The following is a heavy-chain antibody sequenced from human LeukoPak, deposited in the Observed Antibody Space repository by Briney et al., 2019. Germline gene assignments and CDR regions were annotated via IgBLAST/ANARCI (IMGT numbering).Heavy chain of an antibody. V-gene: IGHV1-18*01. CDR1: GYTFTTYG. Sequence: ASVKVSCKASGYTFTTYGISWVRQAPGQGLEWMGWISVYNGNTNYVQKLQDRVTMTTDTSTSTAYMELRSLRSDDTAVYYCARDRGSYYDSSGYSNDAFDIWGQGTMVTVSS. J-gene: IGHJ3*02. CDR2: ISVYNGNT. CDR3: ARDRGSYYDSSGYSNDAFDI. D-gene: IGHD3-22*01.